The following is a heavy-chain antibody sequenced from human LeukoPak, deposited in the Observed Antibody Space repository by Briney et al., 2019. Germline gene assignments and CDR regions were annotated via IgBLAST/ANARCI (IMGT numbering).Heavy chain of an antibody. D-gene: IGHD5-12*01. CDR3: AREGLVATIAVMDV. J-gene: IGHJ6*03. Sequence: GGSLRLSCAASGFTFSSYAMHWVRQAPGKGLEWVAVISYDGCNKYYADSVKGRFTISRDNSKNTLYLQMNSLRAEDTAVYYCAREGLVATIAVMDVWGRGTTVTVSS. CDR1: GFTFSSYA. CDR2: ISYDGCNK. V-gene: IGHV3-30*01.